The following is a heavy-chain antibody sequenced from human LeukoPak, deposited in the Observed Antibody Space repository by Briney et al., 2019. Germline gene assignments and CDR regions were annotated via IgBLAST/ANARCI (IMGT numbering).Heavy chain of an antibody. Sequence: GGSLRLSCAASGLTFSSYWMHWVRHAPGKWLVWVPHINRDRSNTNYAHSVQGRFTLSRHNSKNTLYLQMNSLRAEDTALYYCAKARNDYDSNGFSLLDYWGQGTLVTVSS. D-gene: IGHD3-22*01. V-gene: IGHV3-74*01. CDR2: INRDRSNT. CDR1: GLTFSSYW. CDR3: AKARNDYDSNGFSLLDY. J-gene: IGHJ4*02.